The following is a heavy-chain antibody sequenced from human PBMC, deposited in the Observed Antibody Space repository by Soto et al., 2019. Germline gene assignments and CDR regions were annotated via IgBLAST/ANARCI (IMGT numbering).Heavy chain of an antibody. CDR1: GGSFSGYY. J-gene: IGHJ4*02. Sequence: QVQLQQWGAGLLKPSETLSLTCAVYGGSFSGYYWSWIRQPPGKGLEWIGEINHSGSTNYNPSLKSRVTISVDTSKNQFSLKLSSVTAADTAVYYCAGGTTVTWARFDYWGQGTLVTVSS. CDR3: AGGTTVTWARFDY. D-gene: IGHD4-17*01. CDR2: INHSGST. V-gene: IGHV4-34*01.